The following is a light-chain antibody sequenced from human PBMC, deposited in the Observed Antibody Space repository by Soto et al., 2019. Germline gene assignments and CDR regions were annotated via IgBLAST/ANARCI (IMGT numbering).Light chain of an antibody. J-gene: IGLJ1*01. V-gene: IGLV2-11*01. CDR3: CSYAGSYTGV. CDR1: SSDVGGYNY. CDR2: DVS. Sequence: QSALTQPRSVSGSPGQSVTISCTGTSSDVGGYNYVSWYQQHPGKAPKLMIYDVSKRPSGVPDRFSGSKSGNTASLTISGLQAEDEADYYCCSYAGSYTGVFGTGTKLTDL.